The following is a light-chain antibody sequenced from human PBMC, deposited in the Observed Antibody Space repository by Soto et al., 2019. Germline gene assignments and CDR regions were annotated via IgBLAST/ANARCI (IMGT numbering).Light chain of an antibody. J-gene: IGLJ1*01. V-gene: IGLV2-14*03. CDR2: DVT. CDR3: SSHTSSTALV. CDR1: DSDIGGYDH. Sequence: QSALTQPASVSASPGQSIAISCTGTDSDIGGYDHVSWYQQHPGKAPKLLIYDVTNRPSGVSSRFSGSKAGRTASLTISGLQTEDEADYYRSSHTSSTALVFGTGTKVTVL.